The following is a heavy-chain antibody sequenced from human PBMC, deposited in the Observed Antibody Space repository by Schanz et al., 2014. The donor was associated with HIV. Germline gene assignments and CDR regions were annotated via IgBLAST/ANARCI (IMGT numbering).Heavy chain of an antibody. CDR3: ARGDGGYWYYFDY. Sequence: VQLVESGGGLVQPGGSLRLSCAASGFTFSSYWMNWVRQAPGKGLVWVAVRSYDGSDKYYADSVKGRFTISRDNSKNTLYLQMNSLRAEDTAVYYCARGDGGYWYYFDYWGQGTLVTVSS. CDR2: RSYDGSDK. D-gene: IGHD5-12*01. V-gene: IGHV3-30*03. CDR1: GFTFSSYW. J-gene: IGHJ4*02.